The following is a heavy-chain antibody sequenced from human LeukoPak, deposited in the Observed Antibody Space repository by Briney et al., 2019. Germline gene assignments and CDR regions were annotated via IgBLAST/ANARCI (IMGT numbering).Heavy chain of an antibody. CDR1: SASISSYY. D-gene: IGHD3-10*01. CDR2: IYTSGST. Sequence: SETLSLTCTVSSASISSYYWSWIRQPAGKGLEWIGRIYTSGSTNYNPSLKSRVTMSVDTSNNQFSLKLSSVTAADTALYYCARPSTYYYGSGSYDYAFDIWGQGTMVTVSS. V-gene: IGHV4-4*07. CDR3: ARPSTYYYGSGSYDYAFDI. J-gene: IGHJ3*02.